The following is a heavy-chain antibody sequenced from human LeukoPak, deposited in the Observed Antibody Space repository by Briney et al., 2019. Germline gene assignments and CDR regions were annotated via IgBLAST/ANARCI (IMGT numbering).Heavy chain of an antibody. D-gene: IGHD2-2*01. CDR2: INPKSGDT. CDR1: GYTFTDYY. Sequence: ASVKVSCEASGYTFTDYYIHWVRQAPGQGLEWMGYINPKSGDTNYAQKFQGRVTMTRDTSISSAYMELSRLRSDDTAVYYCLRYCSSISCSSWGQGTLVTVSS. V-gene: IGHV1-2*02. J-gene: IGHJ4*02. CDR3: LRYCSSISCSS.